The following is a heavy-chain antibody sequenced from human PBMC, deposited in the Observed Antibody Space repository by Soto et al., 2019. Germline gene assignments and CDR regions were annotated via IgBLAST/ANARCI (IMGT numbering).Heavy chain of an antibody. CDR2: IIPIFGTA. Sequence: SVKVSCKASGGTFSSYAISWVRQAPGQGLEWMGGIIPIFGTANYAQKFQGRVTITADESTSTAYMELSSLRSEDTAVYYCASTGYSSSWDNFDYWGQGTLVTVSS. CDR1: GGTFSSYA. D-gene: IGHD6-13*01. J-gene: IGHJ4*02. CDR3: ASTGYSSSWDNFDY. V-gene: IGHV1-69*13.